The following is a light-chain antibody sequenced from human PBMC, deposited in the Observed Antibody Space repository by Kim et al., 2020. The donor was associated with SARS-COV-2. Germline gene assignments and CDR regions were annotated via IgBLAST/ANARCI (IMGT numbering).Light chain of an antibody. CDR3: QVWDSSSDHWV. Sequence: APGKTARIPCGGNNIGSQSVHWYQQKPGQAPVLVIYYDDDRPSGIPERFPGSNSGNTATLTISRVEAGDEADYHCQVWDSSSDHWVFGGGTQLTVL. CDR2: YDD. V-gene: IGLV3-21*04. J-gene: IGLJ3*02. CDR1: NIGSQS.